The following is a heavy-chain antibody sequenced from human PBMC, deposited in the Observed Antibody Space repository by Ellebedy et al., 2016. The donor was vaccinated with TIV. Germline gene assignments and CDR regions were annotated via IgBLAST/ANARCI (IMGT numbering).Heavy chain of an antibody. V-gene: IGHV5-51*01. CDR2: ICPGDSDT. CDR3: VRHHSSGWYTYNWFDP. Sequence: GESLKISCKGSGYSFTSYWIGWVRQMPEKGLEWMAIICPGDSDTRYNPSFQGQVTISADNSIRTAYLQWSSLKDSDTAIYYCVRHHSSGWYTYNWFDPWGQGTPVTVSS. J-gene: IGHJ5*02. D-gene: IGHD6-19*01. CDR1: GYSFTSYW.